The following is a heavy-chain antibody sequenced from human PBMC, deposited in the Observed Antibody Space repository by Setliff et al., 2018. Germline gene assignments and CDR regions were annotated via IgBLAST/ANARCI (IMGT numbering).Heavy chain of an antibody. CDR1: GGSISSGDYY. J-gene: IGHJ2*01. CDR3: ARSPSSSKGLYWYFDL. CDR2: IYYSGST. Sequence: SETLSLTCTVSGGSISSGDYYWSWIRQPPEKGLEWIGYIYYSGSTYYNPSLKSRVTISVDTSKNQFSLRLSSVTAADTAVYYCARSPSSSKGLYWYFDLWGRGTLVTVSS. D-gene: IGHD2-8*01. V-gene: IGHV4-30-4*08.